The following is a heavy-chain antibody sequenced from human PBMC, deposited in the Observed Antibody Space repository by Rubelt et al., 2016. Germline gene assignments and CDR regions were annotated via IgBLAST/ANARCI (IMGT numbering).Heavy chain of an antibody. V-gene: IGHV4-38-2*02. CDR2: IYHSGST. J-gene: IGHJ4*02. D-gene: IGHD3-10*01. CDR1: GYSISSGYY. Sequence: QVQLQESGPGLVKPSETLSLTCTVSGYSISSGYYWGWIRQPPGKGLEWIGSIYHSGSTYYNPSLKSRVTISVDTSKIQFSLKLSSVTAADTAVYYCARGRAYYYGSGSYYHYLDYWVQGTLVTVSS. CDR3: ARGRAYYYGSGSYYHYLDY.